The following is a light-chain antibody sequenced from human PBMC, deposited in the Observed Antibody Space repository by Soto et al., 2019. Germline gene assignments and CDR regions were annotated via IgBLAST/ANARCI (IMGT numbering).Light chain of an antibody. CDR1: QGIAPY. Sequence: DVQMTQSPSSLSAFVGDRVTITCRASQGIAPYLAWFQQKPGKVPKLLIYATSTLQSGVSSRFSGSGSGTDFTLTITSLQPEDVATYYSQKYNSAPLTFRGGTKVEIK. J-gene: IGKJ4*01. CDR3: QKYNSAPLT. CDR2: ATS. V-gene: IGKV1-27*01.